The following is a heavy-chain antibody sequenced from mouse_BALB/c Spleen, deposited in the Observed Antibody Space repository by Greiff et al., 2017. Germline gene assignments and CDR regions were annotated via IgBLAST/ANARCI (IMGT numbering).Heavy chain of an antibody. CDR2: ISSGGGST. Sequence: EVQGVESGGGLVKPGGSLKLSCAASGFAFSSYDMSWVRQTPEKRLEWVAYISSGGGSTYYPDTVKGRFTISRDNAKNTLYLQMSSLKSEDTAMYYCARQMDYGSSSAWFAYWGQGTLVTVSA. CDR3: ARQMDYGSSSAWFAY. D-gene: IGHD1-1*01. V-gene: IGHV5-12-1*01. J-gene: IGHJ3*01. CDR1: GFAFSSYD.